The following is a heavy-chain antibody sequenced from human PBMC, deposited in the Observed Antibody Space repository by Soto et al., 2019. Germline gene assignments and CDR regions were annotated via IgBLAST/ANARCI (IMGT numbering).Heavy chain of an antibody. D-gene: IGHD2-15*01. CDR1: GYTLTELS. V-gene: IGHV1-24*01. Sequence: GASVKVSCKVSGYTLTELSMHWVRQAPGKGLEWMGGFDPEDGETIYAQKFQGRVTMTEDTSTDTAYMELSSLISEDTALYYCATDRCGGSCRYYFDYWGQGTLVTVSS. J-gene: IGHJ4*02. CDR3: ATDRCGGSCRYYFDY. CDR2: FDPEDGET.